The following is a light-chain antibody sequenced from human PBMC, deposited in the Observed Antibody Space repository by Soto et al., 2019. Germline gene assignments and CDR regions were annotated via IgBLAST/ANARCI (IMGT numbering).Light chain of an antibody. J-gene: IGKJ4*01. CDR3: QQYESSPLT. V-gene: IGKV3-20*01. CDR1: QSVSSAL. CDR2: RAS. Sequence: EIVLTQSTDTLSLSPGERATLSCRASQSVSSALLAWYQQKPGQAPRLLIYRASTRATGIPDRFTGSGSGTDFTLTISRLEPEDFAVYYCQQYESSPLTFGGGTKVESK.